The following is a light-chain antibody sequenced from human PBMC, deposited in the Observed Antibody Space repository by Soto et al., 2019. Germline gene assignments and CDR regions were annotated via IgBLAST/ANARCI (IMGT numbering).Light chain of an antibody. V-gene: IGKV4-1*01. Sequence: DIVMTQSPDSLAVSLGEMATINCKSSQSVLYSSNNKNYLAWYQQKPGQPPKLLIYWASTRETGVPDRFSGIRSERDFTLTIRSLQAEDRAFYYYQQYYRTPYTFGHGTKLEIK. CDR3: QQYYRTPYT. J-gene: IGKJ2*01. CDR2: WAS. CDR1: QSVLYSSNNKNY.